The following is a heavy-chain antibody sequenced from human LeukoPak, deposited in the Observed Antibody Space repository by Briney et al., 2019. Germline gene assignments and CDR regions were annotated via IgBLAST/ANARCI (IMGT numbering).Heavy chain of an antibody. CDR2: IYYSGST. V-gene: IGHV4-59*01. J-gene: IGHJ4*02. Sequence: PSETLSLTCTVSGGSISSYYWSWIRQPPGKGLEWIGYIYYSGSTNYNPSLKSRVTISVDTSKNQFSLKLSSVTAADTAVYYCARDVGPALWGQGTLVTVSS. CDR1: GGSISSYY. D-gene: IGHD1-14*01. CDR3: ARDVGPAL.